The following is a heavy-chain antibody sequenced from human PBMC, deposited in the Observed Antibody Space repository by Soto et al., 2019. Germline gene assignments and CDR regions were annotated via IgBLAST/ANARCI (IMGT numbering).Heavy chain of an antibody. V-gene: IGHV1-69*13. CDR1: GGTFSSYA. J-gene: IGHJ6*02. Sequence: ASVKVSCKASGGTFSSYAISWVRQAPGQGLEWMGGIIPIFGTANYAQKFQGRVTITADESTSTAYMELSSLRSEDTAVYYCARNQDIVLVPAAQGYGMDVWGQGTKVTVSS. CDR3: ARNQDIVLVPAAQGYGMDV. D-gene: IGHD2-2*01. CDR2: IIPIFGTA.